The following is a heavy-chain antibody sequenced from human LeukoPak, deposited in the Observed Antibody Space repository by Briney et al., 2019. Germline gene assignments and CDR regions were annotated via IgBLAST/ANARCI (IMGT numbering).Heavy chain of an antibody. Sequence: PGGSPRLSCAASGFTFSSYAMHWVRQAPGKGLEWVAVISYDGSNKYYADSVKGRFTISRDNSKNTLYLQMNSLRAEDTAVYYCARSPGRDYPPHYYYYYMDVWGKGTTVTVSS. V-gene: IGHV3-30*04. CDR1: GFTFSSYA. CDR2: ISYDGSNK. CDR3: ARSPGRDYPPHYYYYYMDV. J-gene: IGHJ6*03. D-gene: IGHD4-17*01.